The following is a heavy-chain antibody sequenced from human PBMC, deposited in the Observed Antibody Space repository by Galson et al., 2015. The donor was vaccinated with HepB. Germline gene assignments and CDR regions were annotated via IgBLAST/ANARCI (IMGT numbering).Heavy chain of an antibody. CDR3: ARIPSGAAAAYYFDY. V-gene: IGHV2-70*01. D-gene: IGHD6-13*01. CDR2: IDWDDDK. Sequence: PALVKPTQTLALTCTFSGFSLSTSGMCVSWIRQPPGKALEWLALIDWDDDKYYSTSLKTRLTISKDTSKNQVVLTMTNMDPVDTATYYCARIPSGAAAAYYFDYWGQGTLVTVSS. CDR1: GFSLSTSGMC. J-gene: IGHJ4*02.